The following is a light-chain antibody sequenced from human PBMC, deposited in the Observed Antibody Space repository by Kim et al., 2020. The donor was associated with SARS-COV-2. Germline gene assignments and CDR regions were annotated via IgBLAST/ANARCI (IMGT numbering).Light chain of an antibody. V-gene: IGKV3-20*01. J-gene: IGKJ2*01. CDR3: QQYGSSYT. CDR1: KSVSSSY. Sequence: SLSAGERATLSCRASKSVSSSYLAWYKQKPGPAPRLHIYGASSRATGIPDRFSGSGSGTDFTITISRLEHEDFAVYYCQQYGSSYTFGQGTKLEIK. CDR2: GAS.